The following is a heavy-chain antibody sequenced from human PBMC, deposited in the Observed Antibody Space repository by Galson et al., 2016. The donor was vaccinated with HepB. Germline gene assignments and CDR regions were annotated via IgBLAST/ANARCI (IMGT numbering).Heavy chain of an antibody. J-gene: IGHJ6*02. Sequence: SLRLSCAASGFTFNRPYMHWVRQAPGKGLVWVSVTNTDGSSTTYEEAVKGRFTISSDNAKKTLYLHMNSLKAEDTAVYYCASTRYPYSMDVWGQGTTVTVSS. V-gene: IGHV3-74*01. CDR3: ASTRYPYSMDV. CDR1: GFTFNRPY. D-gene: IGHD2-2*01. CDR2: TNTDGSST.